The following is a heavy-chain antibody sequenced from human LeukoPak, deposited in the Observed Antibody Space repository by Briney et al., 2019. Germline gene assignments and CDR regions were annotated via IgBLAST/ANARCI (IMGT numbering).Heavy chain of an antibody. CDR1: GFTFSSYS. CDR3: ARDAGTHDSSGYYYDL. J-gene: IGHJ5*02. D-gene: IGHD3-22*01. V-gene: IGHV3-21*01. CDR2: IISSSSYI. Sequence: PGGSLRLSCAASGFTFSSYSMNWVRQAPGKGLEWVSSIISSSSYIYYADSVKGRFTISRDNAKNSLYLQMNSLRAEDTAVYYCARDAGTHDSSGYYYDLWGQGTLVTVSS.